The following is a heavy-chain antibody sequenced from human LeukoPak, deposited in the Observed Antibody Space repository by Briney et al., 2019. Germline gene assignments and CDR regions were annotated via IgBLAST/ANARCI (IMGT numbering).Heavy chain of an antibody. Sequence: ASVKVSCKASGYTFTGYYMHWVRQAPGQGLEWMGWINPNSGDTNYAQKFQGRVTMTRDTSISTAYMELSRLRSDDTAVYYCARSHYYYDSSGYYVYWGQGTLVTVSS. CDR2: INPNSGDT. CDR1: GYTFTGYY. V-gene: IGHV1-2*02. J-gene: IGHJ4*02. CDR3: ARSHYYYDSSGYYVY. D-gene: IGHD3-22*01.